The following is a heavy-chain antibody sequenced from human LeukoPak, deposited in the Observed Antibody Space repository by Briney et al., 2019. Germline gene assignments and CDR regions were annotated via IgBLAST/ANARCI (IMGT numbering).Heavy chain of an antibody. D-gene: IGHD3-3*01. V-gene: IGHV4-34*01. CDR3: ASGLGVVSFRY. Sequence: PSETLSLTCTVSGGSISSYYWSWIRQPPGKGLEWIGEINHSGSTNYNPSLKSRVTISVDTSKNQFSLKLSSVTAADTAVYYCASGLGVVSFRYWGQGTLVTVSS. CDR1: GGSISSYY. J-gene: IGHJ4*02. CDR2: INHSGST.